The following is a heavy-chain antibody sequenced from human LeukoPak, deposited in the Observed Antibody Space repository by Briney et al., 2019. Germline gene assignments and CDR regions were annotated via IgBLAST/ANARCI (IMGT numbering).Heavy chain of an antibody. J-gene: IGHJ4*02. V-gene: IGHV1-8*01. Sequence: ASVKVSCKASGYTFTSYDINWVRQAPGQGLEWMGWMNPYNGNTNYAQKLQGRVTMTTNTSISTAYMELSSLRSEDTAVYYCARGVRFPDRTDFFDYWGQRTLVTVSS. CDR2: MNPYNGNT. CDR1: GYTFTSYD. CDR3: ARGVRFPDRTDFFDY. D-gene: IGHD3-10*02.